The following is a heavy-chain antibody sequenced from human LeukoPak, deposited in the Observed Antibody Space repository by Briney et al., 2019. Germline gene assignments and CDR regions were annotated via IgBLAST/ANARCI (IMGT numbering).Heavy chain of an antibody. CDR3: ARLVAVAGRNY. CDR1: GGSFSGYY. J-gene: IGHJ4*02. CDR2: INHSGST. Sequence: SETLSLTCAVYGGSFSGYYWSWIRQPPGKGLEWIGEINHSGSTNYNPSLKSRVTISVDTSKNQFSLKLSSVTAADTAVYYCARLVAVAGRNYWGQGTLVTVSS. D-gene: IGHD6-19*01. V-gene: IGHV4-34*01.